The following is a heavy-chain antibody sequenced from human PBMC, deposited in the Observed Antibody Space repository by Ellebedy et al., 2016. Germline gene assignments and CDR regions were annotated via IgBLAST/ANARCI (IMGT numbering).Heavy chain of an antibody. CDR2: LIPMFGTP. V-gene: IGHV1-69*06. Sequence: SVKVSCXASGGTFSSYAISWVRQAPGQGLEWMGGLIPMFGTPNYAQKFQGRVTITADTSTRTSYMDLSSLRSEDTAVYYCARTVVVTAIQYYYYGMDVWGQGTTVTVSS. CDR3: ARTVVVTAIQYYYYGMDV. CDR1: GGTFSSYA. J-gene: IGHJ6*02. D-gene: IGHD2-21*02.